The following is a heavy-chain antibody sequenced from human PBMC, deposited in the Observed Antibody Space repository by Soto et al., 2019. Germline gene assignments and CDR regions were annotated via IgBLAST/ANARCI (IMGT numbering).Heavy chain of an antibody. V-gene: IGHV4-34*01. D-gene: IGHD2-2*01. CDR3: ARAFKFSYCSSTSCYANWFDP. Sequence: QVQLQQWGAGLLKPSETLSLTCAVYGGSFSGYYWSWIHQPPGKGLEWIGEINHSGSTNYNPSLKSRVTISVDTSKNQFSLKLSSVTAADTAVYYCARAFKFSYCSSTSCYANWFDPWGQGTLVTVSS. J-gene: IGHJ5*02. CDR1: GGSFSGYY. CDR2: INHSGST.